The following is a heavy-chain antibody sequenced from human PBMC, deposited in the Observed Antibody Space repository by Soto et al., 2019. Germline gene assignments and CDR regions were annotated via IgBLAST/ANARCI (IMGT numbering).Heavy chain of an antibody. V-gene: IGHV1-18*01. J-gene: IGHJ6*02. CDR1: GYDYVTYA. CDR2: ISTLTGNT. D-gene: IGHD5-18*01. Sequence: QAQLVQSGAAVKKPGASVNVSCKASGYDYVTYAITWVRQRPGQGLEWMGWISTLTGNTNYAQNFQGRVTMTTDTSTRIVHLELRSLSSDDTAVYYCARRVQVWLPDYYGMDVWGQGTTVTVSS. CDR3: ARRVQVWLPDYYGMDV.